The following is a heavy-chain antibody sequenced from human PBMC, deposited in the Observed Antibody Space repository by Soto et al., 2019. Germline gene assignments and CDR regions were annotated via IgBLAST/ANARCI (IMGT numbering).Heavy chain of an antibody. J-gene: IGHJ1*01. CDR3: ATLKDSSGYYSLQH. Sequence: ASVKVSCKVSGYTLTELSMHWVRQAPGKGLEWMGGFDPEDGETIYAQKFQGRVTMTEDTSTDTAYMELSSLRSEDTAVYYCATLKDSSGYYSLQHWGQGTLVTVSS. D-gene: IGHD3-22*01. CDR2: FDPEDGET. V-gene: IGHV1-24*01. CDR1: GYTLTELS.